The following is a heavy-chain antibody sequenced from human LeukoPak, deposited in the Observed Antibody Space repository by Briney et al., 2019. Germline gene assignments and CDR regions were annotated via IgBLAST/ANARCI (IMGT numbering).Heavy chain of an antibody. Sequence: SETLSLTCTVSGGSISSYYWSWIRQPPGKGLEWIGYIYYSGSTNYNPSLKSRVTISVDTSKNQFSLKLSPVTAADTAVYYCAGYSSGWPYFDYWGQGTLVTVSS. CDR2: IYYSGST. CDR3: AGYSSGWPYFDY. CDR1: GGSISSYY. V-gene: IGHV4-59*01. D-gene: IGHD6-19*01. J-gene: IGHJ4*02.